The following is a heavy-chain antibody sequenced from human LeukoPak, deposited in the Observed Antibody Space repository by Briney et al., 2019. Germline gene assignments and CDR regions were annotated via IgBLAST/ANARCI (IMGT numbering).Heavy chain of an antibody. J-gene: IGHJ4*02. V-gene: IGHV4-34*01. D-gene: IGHD3-16*02. CDR1: GGPFSGYY. Sequence: SETLSLTCAVYGGPFSGYYWSWIRQPPGKGLEWIGEINHSGSTNYNPSLKSRVTISVDTSKNQFSLKLSSVTAADTGVYYCARLYYDYVWGSYPPFDYWGQGTLVTVSS. CDR2: INHSGST. CDR3: ARLYYDYVWGSYPPFDY.